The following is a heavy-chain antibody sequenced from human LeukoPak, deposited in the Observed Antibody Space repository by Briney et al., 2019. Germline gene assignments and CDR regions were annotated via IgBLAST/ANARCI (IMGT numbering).Heavy chain of an antibody. D-gene: IGHD4-23*01. CDR3: ARYGGDSRGNWFDP. CDR1: GGSISSGGYY. Sequence: SETLSLTCTVSGGSISSGGYYWRWIRQHPGKDLEWIGYIYYSGTTYYSPTLTGRVTISVDTSNNQFSLKLSSVAAADTAVYYCARYGGDSRGNWFDPWGQGTLVTVSS. J-gene: IGHJ5*02. V-gene: IGHV4-31*03. CDR2: IYYSGTT.